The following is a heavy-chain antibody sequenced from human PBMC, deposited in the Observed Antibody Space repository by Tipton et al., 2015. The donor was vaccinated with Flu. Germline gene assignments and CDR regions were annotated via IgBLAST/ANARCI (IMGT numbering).Heavy chain of an antibody. D-gene: IGHD5-24*01. CDR1: GDSMRSDYF. Sequence: TLSITCTVSGDSMRSDYFWAWIRQAPGKGLEWIGNIHYSGSPHYNPSLKSRVTITVDTSKNQFSLRLSSMTAADTAVYYCARLPESTSYFDSWGQGILVTVSS. CDR2: IHYSGSP. J-gene: IGHJ4*02. V-gene: IGHV4-38-2*02. CDR3: ARLPESTSYFDS.